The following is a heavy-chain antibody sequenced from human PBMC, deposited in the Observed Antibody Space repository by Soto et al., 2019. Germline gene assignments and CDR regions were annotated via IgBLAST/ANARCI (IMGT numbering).Heavy chain of an antibody. J-gene: IGHJ4*01. Sequence: SETLSLTCPVSGGSISSGGYYWSWIRQHPGKGLEWIGYIYFSGTTYYNPSLKSRVTISLDTSRNQFSLELTSVTAADTAVYYFARAGPMSYIAELATMIDYWGQGSLVTVSS. CDR2: IYFSGTT. CDR3: ARAGPMSYIAELATMIDY. V-gene: IGHV4-31*03. CDR1: GGSISSGGYY. D-gene: IGHD3-10*01.